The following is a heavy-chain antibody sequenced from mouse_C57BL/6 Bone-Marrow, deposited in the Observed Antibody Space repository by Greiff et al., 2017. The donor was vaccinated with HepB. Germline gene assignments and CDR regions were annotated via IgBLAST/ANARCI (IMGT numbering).Heavy chain of an antibody. J-gene: IGHJ1*03. CDR2: IYPRSGNT. D-gene: IGHD1-1*01. CDR3: AAKDYCYGRSYYFDFCV. Sequence: QVQLQQSGAELARPGASVKLSCKASGYTFTSYGISWVKQRTGQGLEWIGEIYPRSGNTYYTEKFKGKATLTADKSSSTAYMELRSLTSEDSAVYVYAAKDYCYGRSYYFDFCVRGTAPTVS. V-gene: IGHV1-81*01. CDR1: GYTFTSYG.